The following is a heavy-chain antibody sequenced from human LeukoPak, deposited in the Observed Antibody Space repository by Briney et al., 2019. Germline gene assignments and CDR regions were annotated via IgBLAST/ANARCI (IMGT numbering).Heavy chain of an antibody. V-gene: IGHV3-30*02. CDR2: MSYDGSNR. CDR1: GFTFSSSG. D-gene: IGHD2-15*01. J-gene: IGHJ4*02. Sequence: GGSLRLSCAASGFTFSSSGMHWVRQAPGKGLEWVAFMSYDGSNRYYADSVKGRFTISRDNSKNTLYLQMNSLRAEDTAVYYCAKDTRGNYSDYWGQGTLVTVSS. CDR3: AKDTRGNYSDY.